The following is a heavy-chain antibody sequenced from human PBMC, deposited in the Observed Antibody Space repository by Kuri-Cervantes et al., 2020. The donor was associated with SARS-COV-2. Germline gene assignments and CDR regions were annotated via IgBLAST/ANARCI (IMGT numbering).Heavy chain of an antibody. J-gene: IGHJ3*02. Sequence: SETLSLTCTVSGGSISSYYWSWIRQPAGKGLEWIGRIYTSGSTNYNPSLKSRVTTSVDTSKNQFSLKLSSVTAADTAVYYCASQLVVVVPAAIRITLHDAFDIWGQGTMVTVSS. CDR1: GGSISSYY. V-gene: IGHV4-4*07. CDR2: IYTSGST. D-gene: IGHD2-2*02. CDR3: ASQLVVVVPAAIRITLHDAFDI.